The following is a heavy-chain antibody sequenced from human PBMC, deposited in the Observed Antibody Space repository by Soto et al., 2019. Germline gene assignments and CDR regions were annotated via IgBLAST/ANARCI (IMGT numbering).Heavy chain of an antibody. V-gene: IGHV3-30-3*01. Sequence: QVQLVESGGGVVQPGRSLRLSCAASGFTFSSYAMHWVRQAPGKGLEWVAVISSDGSNKYYADSVKGRFTISRDNFKNTLYLLSNSLRSEDTAVYYCARMAFCYFRSASCYPTYGMDVWCQVTTVTVSS. D-gene: IGHD2-15*01. CDR1: GFTFSSYA. CDR2: ISSDGSNK. CDR3: ARMAFCYFRSASCYPTYGMDV. J-gene: IGHJ6*02.